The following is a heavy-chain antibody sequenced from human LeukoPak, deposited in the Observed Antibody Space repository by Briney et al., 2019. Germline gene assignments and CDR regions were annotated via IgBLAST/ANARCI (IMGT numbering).Heavy chain of an antibody. J-gene: IGHJ4*02. D-gene: IGHD2/OR15-2a*01. V-gene: IGHV4-34*01. CDR3: ARNRIFDY. CDR1: GGSFSGYY. Sequence: SETLSLTCAVYGGSFSGYYWSWIRRPPGKGLEWIGEINHSGSTNYNPSLKSRVTISGDTSKNQFSLQLSSVTAADTAVYYCARNRIFDYWGQGTLVTVSS. CDR2: INHSGST.